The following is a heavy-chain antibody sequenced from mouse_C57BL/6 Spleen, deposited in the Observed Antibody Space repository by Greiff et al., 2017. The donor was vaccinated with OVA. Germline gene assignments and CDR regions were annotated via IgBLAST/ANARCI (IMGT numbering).Heavy chain of an antibody. V-gene: IGHV5-17*01. Sequence: DVQLVESGGGLVKPGGSLKLSCAASGFTFSDYGMHWVRQAPEKGLEWVAYISSGSSTIYYADTVKGRFTISRDNAKNTLFLQMTSLRSEDTAMYYCARGNSPFDYWGQGTTLTVSS. CDR3: ARGNSPFDY. D-gene: IGHD2-1*01. J-gene: IGHJ2*01. CDR1: GFTFSDYG. CDR2: ISSGSSTI.